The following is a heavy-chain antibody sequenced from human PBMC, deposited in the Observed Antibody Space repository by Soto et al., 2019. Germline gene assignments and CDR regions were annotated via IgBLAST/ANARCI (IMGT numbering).Heavy chain of an antibody. V-gene: IGHV1-69*13. D-gene: IGHD2-8*02. Sequence: SVKVSCKASDDSFNTYSINWVRQASGQGLEWVGGIIPLFGTANYAPELQDRVTITADQSTSTVYMEMSSLRSGDTAIYYCTRGVEVVSSTPRGDACSIWG. J-gene: IGHJ3*02. CDR1: DDSFNTYS. CDR2: IIPLFGTA. CDR3: TRGVEVVSSTPRGDACSI.